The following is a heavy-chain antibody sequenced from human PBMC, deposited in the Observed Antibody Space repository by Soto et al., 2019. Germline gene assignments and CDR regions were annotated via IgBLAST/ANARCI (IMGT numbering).Heavy chain of an antibody. CDR3: TRHAIIPKLQYGMDV. CDR1: GSSISGYY. D-gene: IGHD1-1*01. V-gene: IGHV4-59*01. J-gene: IGHJ6*02. Sequence: SETLSLTCSVSGSSISGYYSSWIWEPPGKGLEWIGYIFYRGNNPYKPSLQSRVTISVDTSKNQFFLGLTSVSAADTAVYYCTRHAIIPKLQYGMDVWGQGASVTVSS. CDR2: IFYRGNN.